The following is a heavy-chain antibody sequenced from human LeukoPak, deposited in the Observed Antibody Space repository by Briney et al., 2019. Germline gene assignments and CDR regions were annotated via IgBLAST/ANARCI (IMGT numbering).Heavy chain of an antibody. D-gene: IGHD6-19*01. CDR1: GGSITTAGHY. Sequence: SETLSLTCTVSGGSITTAGHYWSWIRQLPEKGLEWIGYIYYSGTTFYKTSLKSRVTISIDTSKNQFSLRLSSVTAADTAVYYCARVGAGIAVHFFDYWGQGALVTVSS. J-gene: IGHJ4*02. CDR2: IYYSGTT. CDR3: ARVGAGIAVHFFDY. V-gene: IGHV4-30-4*01.